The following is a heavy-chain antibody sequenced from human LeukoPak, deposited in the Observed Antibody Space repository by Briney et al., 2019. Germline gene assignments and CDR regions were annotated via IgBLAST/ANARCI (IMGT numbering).Heavy chain of an antibody. D-gene: IGHD2-21*02. CDR3: AIPPGYCGNDCSFDH. V-gene: IGHV5-51*01. Sequence: GESLKISCEGSGYSFSNYWIGWVRQMPGKGLEWMGIIYPDDYETRYSPSFQGLVTISVDKSISTAYLQWSSLKASDTAMYYCAIPPGYCGNDCSFDHWGQGTLVTVSS. J-gene: IGHJ4*02. CDR1: GYSFSNYW. CDR2: IYPDDYET.